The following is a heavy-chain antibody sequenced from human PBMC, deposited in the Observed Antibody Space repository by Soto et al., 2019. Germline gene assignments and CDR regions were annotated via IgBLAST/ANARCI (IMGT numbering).Heavy chain of an antibody. Sequence: EVQLVESGGGLVQPGGSLRLSCAASGFTFSSYWMHWVRQAPGKGLVWVSRINSDGSSTSYADSVKGRFTISRDNAKNTLYLQMNSLKAEDTAVYYCASWSGSYKVDYWGQGTLVTVSS. CDR3: ASWSGSYKVDY. D-gene: IGHD1-26*01. V-gene: IGHV3-74*01. J-gene: IGHJ4*02. CDR1: GFTFSSYW. CDR2: INSDGSST.